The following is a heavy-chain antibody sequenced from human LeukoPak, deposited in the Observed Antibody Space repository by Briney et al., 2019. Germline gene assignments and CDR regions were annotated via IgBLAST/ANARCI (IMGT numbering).Heavy chain of an antibody. V-gene: IGHV4-30-2*01. Sequence: SETLCLTCTVSGGSISSGGYYWSWIRQPPGKGLEWIGYIYHSGSTYYNPSLKSRVTISVDRSKNQFSLKLSAVTAADTAVYYWGREYSGSEPWGQGTLGTVPP. D-gene: IGHD2-15*01. CDR1: GGSISSGGYY. CDR3: GREYSGSEP. J-gene: IGHJ5*02. CDR2: IYHSGST.